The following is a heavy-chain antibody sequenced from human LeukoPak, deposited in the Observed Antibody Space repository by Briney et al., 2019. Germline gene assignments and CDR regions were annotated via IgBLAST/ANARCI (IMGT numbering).Heavy chain of an antibody. Sequence: ASVKVSCKASGYTFTGYYMHWVRQAPGQGLEWMGWINPNSGGTNYAQKFQGRVTMTRDTSISTAYMELSRLRSDDTAVYYCARDWLHYSGSNYYYMDVWGKGTTVTVSS. CDR2: INPNSGGT. CDR3: ARDWLHYSGSNYYYMDV. V-gene: IGHV1-2*02. CDR1: GYTFTGYY. D-gene: IGHD3-10*01. J-gene: IGHJ6*03.